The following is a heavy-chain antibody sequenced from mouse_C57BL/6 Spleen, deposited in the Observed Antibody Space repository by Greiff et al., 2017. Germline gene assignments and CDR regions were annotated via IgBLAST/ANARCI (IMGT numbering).Heavy chain of an antibody. V-gene: IGHV5-9*01. CDR3: ARQNYAMDY. CDR2: ISGGGGTT. Sequence: EVQGVESGGGLVKPGGSLKLSCAASGFTFSSYTMSWVRQTPEKRLEWVATISGGGGTTYYPDSVKGRFTIYRANAKNTLYLQISSLRSEDTALYYCARQNYAMDYWGQGTSVTVSS. J-gene: IGHJ4*01. CDR1: GFTFSSYT.